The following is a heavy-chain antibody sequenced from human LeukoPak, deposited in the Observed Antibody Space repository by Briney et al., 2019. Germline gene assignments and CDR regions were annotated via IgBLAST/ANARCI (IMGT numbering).Heavy chain of an antibody. J-gene: IGHJ1*01. D-gene: IGHD2-15*01. CDR1: GFTFSSSA. CDR2: ISNNGGYT. V-gene: IGHV3-23*01. CDR3: AQQVGYCSSGSCYFTY. Sequence: GGSLRLSCAASGFTFSSSAMSWVRQAPGKGLEWVSAISNNGGYTYYADSVQGRFTISRDKSKNTLSLQMNSLRAEDTAVYYCAQQVGYCSSGSCYFTYWGQGTLVTVSS.